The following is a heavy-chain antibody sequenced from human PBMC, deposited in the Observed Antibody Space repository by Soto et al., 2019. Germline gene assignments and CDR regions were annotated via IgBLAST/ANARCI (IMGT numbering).Heavy chain of an antibody. D-gene: IGHD5-12*01. CDR1: GDSVSSNTAS. J-gene: IGHJ5*02. CDR2: TYFRSKCYN. CDR3: AKGDNLGPKTGYAFDP. Sequence: LSLTCAISGDSVSSNTASWNWIRQSPSRGLEWLGRTYFRSKCYNDYAVSVKSRIIINPDTSNNQFSLQLNSVTPEDTAVYFCAKGDNLGPKTGYAFDPWGQGIMVTVSS. V-gene: IGHV6-1*01.